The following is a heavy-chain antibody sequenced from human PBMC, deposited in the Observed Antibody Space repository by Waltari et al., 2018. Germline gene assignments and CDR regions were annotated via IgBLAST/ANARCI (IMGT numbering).Heavy chain of an antibody. CDR2: ISRGANRI. CDR3: ARGITMVRGIVLTTLDY. V-gene: IGHV3-48*03. D-gene: IGHD3-10*01. CDR1: GFTFSSYE. Sequence: EVQLVESGGGLVQPGGSLRLSCAASGFTFSSYEMNWVRQAPGKWLEWLSLISRGANRIYYKDSVQGRFTISRDNAKNSLYLEMSSLRAEDTAIYYCARGITMVRGIVLTTLDYRGQGTLVTVSS. J-gene: IGHJ4*02.